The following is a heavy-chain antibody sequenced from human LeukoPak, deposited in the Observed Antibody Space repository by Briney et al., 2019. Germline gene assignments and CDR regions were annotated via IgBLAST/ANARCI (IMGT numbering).Heavy chain of an antibody. Sequence: ASVKVSCKASGYTFTSYYMHWVRQAPGQGLEWMGWIGTYNGNTNYAQKLQGRVTMTTDTSTSTAYMELRSLRSDDTAVYYCARDLGIAVADPRDYWGQGTLVTVSS. D-gene: IGHD6-19*01. CDR1: GYTFTSYY. CDR2: IGTYNGNT. V-gene: IGHV1-18*04. J-gene: IGHJ4*02. CDR3: ARDLGIAVADPRDY.